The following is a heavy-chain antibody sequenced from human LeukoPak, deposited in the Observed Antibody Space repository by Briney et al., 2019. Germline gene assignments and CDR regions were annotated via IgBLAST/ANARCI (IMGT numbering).Heavy chain of an antibody. D-gene: IGHD5-18*01. J-gene: IGHJ5*02. V-gene: IGHV4-4*07. CDR1: GCSISSYY. CDR2: IYTSGST. Sequence: SETLSLTCTVSGCSISSYYWSWIRQPAGKGLEWIGRIYTSGSTNYNPSLKSRVTMSVDTSKNQFSLKLSSVTAADTAVYYCARDLHVDTAMVNWFDPWGQGTLVTVSS. CDR3: ARDLHVDTAMVNWFDP.